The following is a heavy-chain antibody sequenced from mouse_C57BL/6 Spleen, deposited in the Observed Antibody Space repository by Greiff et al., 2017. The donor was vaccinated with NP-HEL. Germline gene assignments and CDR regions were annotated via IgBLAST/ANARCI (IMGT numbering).Heavy chain of an antibody. J-gene: IGHJ1*03. CDR1: GYTFTDYE. CDR2: IDPETGGT. Sequence: VKLQESGAELVRPGASVTLSCKASGYTFTDYEMHWVKQTPVHGLEWIGAIDPETGGTAYNQKFKGKAILTADKSSSTAYMELRSLTSEDSAVYYCTSFSNTGYFDVWGTGTTVTVSS. V-gene: IGHV1-15*01. CDR3: TSFSNTGYFDV. D-gene: IGHD2-5*01.